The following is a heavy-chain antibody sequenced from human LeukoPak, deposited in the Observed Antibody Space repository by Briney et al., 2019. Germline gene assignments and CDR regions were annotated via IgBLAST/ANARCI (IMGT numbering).Heavy chain of an antibody. V-gene: IGHV3-7*01. Sequence: GGSLRLSCAASGFTFSIYWMNWVRQAPGKGLEWVANIMQDGSEKYYVDSVKGRFTISRDNAKNSLYLQMNSLRAEDTAVYYCARGYSSSRYWGQGTLVTVSS. CDR3: ARGYSSSRY. CDR2: IMQDGSEK. J-gene: IGHJ4*02. CDR1: GFTFSIYW. D-gene: IGHD6-6*01.